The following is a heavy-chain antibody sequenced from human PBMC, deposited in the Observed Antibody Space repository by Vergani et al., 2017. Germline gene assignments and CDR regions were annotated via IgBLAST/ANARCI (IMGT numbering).Heavy chain of an antibody. CDR3: ARRGSIAARFDP. D-gene: IGHD6-6*01. Sequence: QVQLQESGPGLVKPSETLSLTCTVSGGSISSYYWSWIRQPPGKGLEWIGYIYYSGSTNSNPSLKSRVTISVDTSKNQFSLKRSSVTAADPAVYYCARRGSIAARFDPWGQGTLVTVSS. V-gene: IGHV4-59*08. J-gene: IGHJ5*02. CDR2: IYYSGST. CDR1: GGSISSYY.